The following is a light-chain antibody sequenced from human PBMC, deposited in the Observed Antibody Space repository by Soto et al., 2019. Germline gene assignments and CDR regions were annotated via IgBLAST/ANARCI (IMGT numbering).Light chain of an antibody. CDR3: SSYAGSNNYV. Sequence: QSALTQPRSVSGPPGQSGSISCSGTSSDVGTYNYVSWYQQYTGKAPKLMIYEVSKRPSGVTDRFSGSKSGNTASLTGSGLQAEYEADYYCSSYAGSNNYVFGTGTKLSVL. CDR2: EVS. V-gene: IGLV2-8*01. J-gene: IGLJ1*01. CDR1: SSDVGTYNY.